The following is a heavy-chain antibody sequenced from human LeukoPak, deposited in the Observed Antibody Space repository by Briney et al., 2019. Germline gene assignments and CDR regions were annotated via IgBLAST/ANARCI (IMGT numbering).Heavy chain of an antibody. CDR2: ISYDGSNK. CDR1: RFTFSSYA. V-gene: IGHV3-30-3*01. J-gene: IGHJ4*02. D-gene: IGHD6-13*01. Sequence: PGRSLRLSCAASRFTFSSYAMHWVGQAPGKGLEWVAVISYDGSNKYYADSVKGRFTISRDNSKNTLHLQMNSLRAEDTAVYYCARSVQQLTYYFDYWGQGTLVTVSS. CDR3: ARSVQQLTYYFDY.